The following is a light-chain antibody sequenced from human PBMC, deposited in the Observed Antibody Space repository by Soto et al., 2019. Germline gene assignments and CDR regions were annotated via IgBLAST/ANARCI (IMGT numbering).Light chain of an antibody. CDR3: CSYAGSSTYV. V-gene: IGLV2-23*02. Sequence: QSALTQPASVSGSPGQSITISCTGTCSDVGSYNLVSWYQQHPGKAPKLMIYEVSKRPSGVSNRFSGSKSGNTASLTISGLQAEDEADYYCCSYAGSSTYVFGTGTQLTVL. CDR2: EVS. CDR1: CSDVGSYNL. J-gene: IGLJ1*01.